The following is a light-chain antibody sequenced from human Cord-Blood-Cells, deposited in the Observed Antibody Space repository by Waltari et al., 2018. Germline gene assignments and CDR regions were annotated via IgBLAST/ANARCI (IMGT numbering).Light chain of an antibody. CDR1: QSISSY. CDR3: QQSYSTPIT. V-gene: IGKV1-39*01. Sequence: SSLSASVGDRVTITCRASQSISSYLNWYQQKPGKAPKLLIYAASSLQSGVPSRFSGSGSGTDFTLTISSLQPEDFATYYCQQSYSTPITFGQGTRLEIK. CDR2: AAS. J-gene: IGKJ5*01.